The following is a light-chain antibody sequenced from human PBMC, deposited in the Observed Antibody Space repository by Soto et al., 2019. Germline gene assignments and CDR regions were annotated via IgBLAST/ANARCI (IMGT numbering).Light chain of an antibody. CDR2: GNS. J-gene: IGLJ2*01. V-gene: IGLV1-40*01. Sequence: QSALTQPPSVSGAPGQRVTISCTGRRSNIGAGYDVHWYQQVPGTAPKLLIFGNSNRPSGVPDRFSGSKSGTSASLAITGLQAEDEADYYCQSYDSSPSGVVFGGGTKPIVL. CDR1: RSNIGAGYD. CDR3: QSYDSSPSGVV.